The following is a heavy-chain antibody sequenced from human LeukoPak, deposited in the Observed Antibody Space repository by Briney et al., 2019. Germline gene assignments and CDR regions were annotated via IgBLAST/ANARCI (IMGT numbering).Heavy chain of an antibody. Sequence: GASVKVSCKXSGGTFSSYAISWVRQAPGQGLEWMGGIIPIFGTANYAQKFQGRVTITTDESTSTAYVELSSLRSEDTAVYYCARVMVRGVIITGRLGYWGQGALVTVSS. D-gene: IGHD3-10*01. CDR3: ARVMVRGVIITGRLGY. J-gene: IGHJ4*02. CDR1: GGTFSSYA. V-gene: IGHV1-69*05. CDR2: IIPIFGTA.